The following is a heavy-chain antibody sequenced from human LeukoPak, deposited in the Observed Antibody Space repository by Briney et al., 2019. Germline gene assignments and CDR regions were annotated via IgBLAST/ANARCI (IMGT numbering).Heavy chain of an antibody. D-gene: IGHD1-26*01. J-gene: IGHJ4*02. V-gene: IGHV3-11*04. CDR1: GFTFNDYY. CDR3: ASVREWQLQNAHFDY. CDR2: ISSSGSTI. Sequence: GGSLRLSCAASGFTFNDYYMTWIRQAPGMGLECVSYISSSGSTIYYADSVKGRFTISRDNAKKSLYLQMNSLRAEDTAVYYCASVREWQLQNAHFDYWGQGTLVTVSS.